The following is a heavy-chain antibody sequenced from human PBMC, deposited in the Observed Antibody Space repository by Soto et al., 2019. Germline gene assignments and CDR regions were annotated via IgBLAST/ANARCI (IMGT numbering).Heavy chain of an antibody. D-gene: IGHD3-22*01. CDR2: IYYSGST. J-gene: IGHJ4*02. V-gene: IGHV4-59*01. CDR3: ARAREDYYYDSSGYYNDY. CDR1: GGSISSYD. Sequence: KTXATLSLPFTVSGGSISSYDWSWIRQPPGKGLEWIGYIYYSGSTNYNPSLKSRVTISVDTSKNQFSLKLSSVTAADTAVYYCARAREDYYYDSSGYYNDYWGQGTLVTVSS.